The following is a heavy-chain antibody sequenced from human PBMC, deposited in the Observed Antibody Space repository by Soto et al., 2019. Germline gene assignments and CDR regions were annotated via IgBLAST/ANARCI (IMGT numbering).Heavy chain of an antibody. CDR2: IWYDGSNK. V-gene: IGHV3-33*01. Sequence: GGSLRLSCAASGFTFSSYGMHWVRQAPGKGLEWVAVIWYDGSNKYYADSVKGRFTISRDNSKNTLYLQMNSLRAEDTAVYYCARDLIVVVPAAMLLGDGMDVWGQGTTVTVSS. D-gene: IGHD2-2*01. CDR1: GFTFSSYG. J-gene: IGHJ6*02. CDR3: ARDLIVVVPAAMLLGDGMDV.